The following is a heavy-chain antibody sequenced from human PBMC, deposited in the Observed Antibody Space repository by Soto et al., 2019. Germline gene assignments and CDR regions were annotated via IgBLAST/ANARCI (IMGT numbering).Heavy chain of an antibody. D-gene: IGHD6-13*01. V-gene: IGHV1-46*01. CDR3: ARDSYSSSWNNWFDP. Sequence: ASVKVSCKASGYTFTSYYMHWVRQAPGQGLEWMGIINPSGGSTSYAQKFQGRVTMTRDTSTSTAYMELRSLRSDDTAVYYCARDSYSSSWNNWFDPWGQGTLVTVSS. J-gene: IGHJ5*02. CDR2: INPSGGST. CDR1: GYTFTSYY.